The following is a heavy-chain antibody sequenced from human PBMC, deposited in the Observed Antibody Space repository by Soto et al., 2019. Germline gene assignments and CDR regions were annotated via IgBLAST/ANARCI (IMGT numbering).Heavy chain of an antibody. D-gene: IGHD6-19*01. J-gene: IGHJ4*02. CDR1: GYTFTSYH. CDR2: INPSGGST. V-gene: IGHV1-46*01. CDR3: ARVSMRIIAVAGPFDY. Sequence: ASVKGSCKASGYTFTSYHMHWVRQAPGQGLEWMGIINPSGGSTSYAQKFQGRVTMTRDTSTSTVYMELSSLRSEDTAVYYCARVSMRIIAVAGPFDYWGQGTLVTVSS.